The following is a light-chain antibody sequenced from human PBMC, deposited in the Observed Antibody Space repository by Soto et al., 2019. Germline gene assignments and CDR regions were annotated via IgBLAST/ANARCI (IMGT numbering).Light chain of an antibody. CDR3: QQYNNWPPIT. J-gene: IGKJ5*01. V-gene: IGKV3-15*01. Sequence: EIVLTQSPATLSLSPVERATRSCSASQSVSSNLAWYQQKPGQAPRLLIYGASTRATGIPARFSGSGSGTAFTLTISSLQSEDFAVYYCQQYNNWPPITFGQGTRLEIK. CDR2: GAS. CDR1: QSVSSN.